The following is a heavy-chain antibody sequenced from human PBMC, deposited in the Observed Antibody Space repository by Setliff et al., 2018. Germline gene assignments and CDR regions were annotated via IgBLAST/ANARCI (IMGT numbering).Heavy chain of an antibody. CDR2: IIPIFGTA. CDR1: GGTFSSYA. J-gene: IGHJ6*02. D-gene: IGHD2-8*01. Sequence: SVKVSCKASGGTFSSYAISWVRQAPGQGLEWMGGIIPIFGTANYAQKFQGRVTITADESTSTAYMELSSLGSEDTAVYYCARANCTNGVCYWGEYYYYGMDVWGQGTTVTVSS. V-gene: IGHV1-69*13. CDR3: ARANCTNGVCYWGEYYYYGMDV.